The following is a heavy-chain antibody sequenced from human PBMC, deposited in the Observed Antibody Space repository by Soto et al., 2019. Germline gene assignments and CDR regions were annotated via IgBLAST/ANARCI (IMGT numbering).Heavy chain of an antibody. V-gene: IGHV3-11*01. CDR2: ISSSGTTI. Sequence: GGSLRLSCAASGFTFSDYYMSWIRQAPGKGLEWVSYISSSGTTIYYADSVKGRFTFSRDNAKNSLYLQMNSLRAEDTAVYYCARSRLRQSFDPRGQGTLVTVSS. D-gene: IGHD4-17*01. CDR1: GFTFSDYY. J-gene: IGHJ5*02. CDR3: ARSRLRQSFDP.